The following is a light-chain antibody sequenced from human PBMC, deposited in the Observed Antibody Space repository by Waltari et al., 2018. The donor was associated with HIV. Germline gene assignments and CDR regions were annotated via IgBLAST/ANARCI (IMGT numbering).Light chain of an antibody. CDR3: QSYDSDLSGWV. CDR2: GNR. J-gene: IGLJ3*02. V-gene: IGLV1-40*01. CDR1: SSNIGAGYD. Sequence: QSVLTQPPSVSGAPGQRVTISCTGSSSNIGAGYDVHWYQQFPGSAPKLLIYGNRQRPSGIPDRFSVSKSGASASLAVTGLQADDEADYYCQSYDSDLSGWVFGGGTKLTV.